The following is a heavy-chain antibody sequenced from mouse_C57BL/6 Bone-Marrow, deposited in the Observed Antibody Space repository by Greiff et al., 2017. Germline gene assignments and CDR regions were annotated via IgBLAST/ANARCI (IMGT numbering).Heavy chain of an antibody. CDR1: GFTFSDYG. CDR3: ARADFCFCAMDY. Sequence: EVKLMESGGGLVKPGGSLKLSCAASGFTFSDYGMHWVRQAPEKGLEWVAYISSGSSTIYYADTVKGRFTISSDNAKNTLFLQMTSMRSWDTAMYYCARADFCFCAMDYWGQGTSVTVSS. J-gene: IGHJ4*01. CDR2: ISSGSSTI. V-gene: IGHV5-17*01.